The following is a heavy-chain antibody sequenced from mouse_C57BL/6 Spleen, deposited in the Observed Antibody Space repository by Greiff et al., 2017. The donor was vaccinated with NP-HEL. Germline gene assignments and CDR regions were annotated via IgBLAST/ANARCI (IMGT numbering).Heavy chain of an antibody. J-gene: IGHJ3*01. CDR1: GFTFTDYY. V-gene: IGHV7-3*01. Sequence: EVKLMESGGGLVQPGGSLSLSCAASGFTFTDYYMSWVRQPPGKALEWLGFIRNKANGYTTEYSASVKGRFTFSRDTSQSILYLQMNALRAEDSATYGCASLQYYGSPSWFAYWGQGTLVTVSA. CDR2: IRNKANGYTT. D-gene: IGHD1-1*01. CDR3: ASLQYYGSPSWFAY.